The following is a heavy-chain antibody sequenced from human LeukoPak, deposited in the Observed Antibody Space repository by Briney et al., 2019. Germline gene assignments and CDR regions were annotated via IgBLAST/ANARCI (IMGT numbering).Heavy chain of an antibody. D-gene: IGHD4-23*01. Sequence: SQTLSLTCTVSGGSISSGSYYWSWIRQPAGKGLEWIGRIYTSGSTNYNPSLKSRVTISVDTSKNQFSLKLSSVTAADTAVYYCARGAFGGNSMAWFDYWGQGTPVTVSS. CDR3: ARGAFGGNSMAWFDY. CDR2: IYTSGST. J-gene: IGHJ4*02. CDR1: GGSISSGSYY. V-gene: IGHV4-61*02.